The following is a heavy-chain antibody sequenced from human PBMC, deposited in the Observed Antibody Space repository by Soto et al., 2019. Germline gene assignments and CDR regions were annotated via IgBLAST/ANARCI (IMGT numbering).Heavy chain of an antibody. V-gene: IGHV4-34*01. D-gene: IGHD3-10*01. J-gene: IGHJ6*02. Sequence: PSQTLSLTCAVYGGSFSGYYWSWIRQPPGKGLEWIGEINHSGRTNYNPSLKSRVTISVDTSKNQFSLKLSSLTAADTAVYSCARQRGFGVLAVCGRGTTGAVSS. CDR1: GGSFSGYY. CDR3: ARQRGFGVLAV. CDR2: INHSGRT.